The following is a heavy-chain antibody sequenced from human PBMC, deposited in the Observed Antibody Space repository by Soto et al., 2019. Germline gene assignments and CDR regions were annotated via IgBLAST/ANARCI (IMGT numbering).Heavy chain of an antibody. J-gene: IGHJ4*02. CDR1: GYTFTSYG. CDR2: MSVYNSNT. V-gene: IGHV1-18*01. CDR3: ARGFGWEHLHS. Sequence: QVQLVQSGAEVKKPGASVKVSCKASGYTFTSYGISWVRQAPGQGLEWMGWMSVYNSNTNYAQKLKGGVTMTTDTTTRKAYMELRSLRSGDTAVYYCARGFGWEHLHSWGQGTMVTVSS. D-gene: IGHD1-26*01.